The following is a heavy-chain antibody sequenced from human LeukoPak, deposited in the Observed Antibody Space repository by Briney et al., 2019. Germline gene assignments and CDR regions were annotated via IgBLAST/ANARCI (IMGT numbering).Heavy chain of an antibody. V-gene: IGHV3-21*01. Sequence: PGGSPRLSCAASGFTFSSYSMSWVRQAPGKGLEWVSSISSSSTYRYYAASVKGRFTISRDNAKNSLYLQMNSLRAEDTALYYCARGRYSGSYLLDYWGQGTLVTVSS. CDR2: ISSSSTYR. J-gene: IGHJ4*02. CDR3: ARGRYSGSYLLDY. CDR1: GFTFSSYS. D-gene: IGHD1-26*01.